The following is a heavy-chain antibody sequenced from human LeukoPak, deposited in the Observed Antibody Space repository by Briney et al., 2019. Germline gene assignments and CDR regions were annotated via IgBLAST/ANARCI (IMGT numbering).Heavy chain of an antibody. V-gene: IGHV1-18*01. D-gene: IGHD3-22*01. CDR2: ISAYNGNT. Sequence: ASVKVSCKASGYTFTSYGISWVRQAPGQGLEWMGWISAYNGNTNYAQKLQGRVTMTTDTSTSTAYMELRSLRSDDTAAYYCAGTYYYDSSGYYYSWFDPWGQGTLVTVSS. J-gene: IGHJ5*02. CDR3: AGTYYYDSSGYYYSWFDP. CDR1: GYTFTSYG.